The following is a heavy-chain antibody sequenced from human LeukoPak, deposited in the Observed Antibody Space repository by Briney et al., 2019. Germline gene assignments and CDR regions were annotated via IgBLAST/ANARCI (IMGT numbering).Heavy chain of an antibody. J-gene: IGHJ6*03. CDR2: ISGTSGSGGS. D-gene: IGHD6-13*01. CDR1: GFDFSTYA. Sequence: QTGGSLRLSCAASGFDFSTYAMTWVRQAPGKGLEFVSVISGTSGSGGSYYTDSVKGRFTISRDNSKNTLFLQMTNLRADDTAVYYCARGADTSSWSFYYYYMDVWGKGTTVTVSS. CDR3: ARGADTSSWSFYYYYMDV. V-gene: IGHV3-23*01.